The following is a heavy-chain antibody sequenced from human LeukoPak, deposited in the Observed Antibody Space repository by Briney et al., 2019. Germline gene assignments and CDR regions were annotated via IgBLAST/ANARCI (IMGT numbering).Heavy chain of an antibody. J-gene: IGHJ3*02. D-gene: IGHD4-17*01. CDR1: GFTFSSYA. CDR3: ARGGGGNYYGDYAFDI. CDR2: ISYDGSNK. V-gene: IGHV3-30*04. Sequence: PGGSLRLSCAASGFTFSSYAMHWVRQAPGKGLEWVAVISYDGSNKYYADSVKGRFTISRDNSKNTLYLQMNSLRAEDTAVYYCARGGGGNYYGDYAFDIWGQGTMVTVSS.